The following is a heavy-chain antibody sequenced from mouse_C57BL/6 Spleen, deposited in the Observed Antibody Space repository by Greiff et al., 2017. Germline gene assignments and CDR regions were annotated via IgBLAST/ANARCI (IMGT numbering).Heavy chain of an antibody. J-gene: IGHJ4*01. V-gene: IGHV2-5*01. CDR1: GFSLTSYG. CDR2: IWRGGST. D-gene: IGHD1-1*01. Sequence: VQLQESGPGLVQPSQSLSITCTVSGFSLTSYGVHWVRQSPGKGLEWLGVIWRGGSTDYNAAFMSRLSITKDNSKSQVFFKMNSLQADDTAIYXGAKGVLRSYAMDYWGQGTSVTVSS. CDR3: AKGVLRSYAMDY.